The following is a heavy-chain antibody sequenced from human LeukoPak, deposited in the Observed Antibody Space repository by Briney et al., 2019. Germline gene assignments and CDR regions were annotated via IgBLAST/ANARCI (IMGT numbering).Heavy chain of an antibody. V-gene: IGHV3-30-3*01. CDR3: AKEGDYYDSSGSNGYFDY. J-gene: IGHJ4*02. Sequence: GGSLRLSCAASGFTFSSYAMHWVRQAPGKGLEWVAVISYDGSNKYYADSVKGRFTISRDNSKNTLYLQMNSLRAEDTALYYCAKEGDYYDSSGSNGYFDYWGQGTLVTVSS. CDR1: GFTFSSYA. CDR2: ISYDGSNK. D-gene: IGHD3-22*01.